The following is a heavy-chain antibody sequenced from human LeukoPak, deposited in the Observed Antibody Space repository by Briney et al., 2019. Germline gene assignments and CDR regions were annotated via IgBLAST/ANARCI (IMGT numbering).Heavy chain of an antibody. CDR1: GFTLSSYA. V-gene: IGHV3-23*01. J-gene: IGHJ6*02. CDR2: ISGGGGTS. Sequence: GGSLRLSCAASGFTLSSYAMSWVRQAPGKGLEWVSAISGGGGTSHYADSVKGRFTISRDNSKNTVYLQMSSLRAEDTAVNYCAKDQAVVAALYGMDVWGQGTTVTVSS. CDR3: AKDQAVVAALYGMDV. D-gene: IGHD2-15*01.